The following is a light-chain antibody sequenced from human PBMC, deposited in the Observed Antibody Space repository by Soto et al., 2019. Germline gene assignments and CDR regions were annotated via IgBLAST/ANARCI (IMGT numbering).Light chain of an antibody. CDR1: SSNIGSNT. CDR3: AAWDDSLNGVV. Sequence: QSVLTQPPSASGTPGQRVTISCSGSSSNIGSNTVNWYQQLPGTAPKLLIYSNNQRPSGVPDRFSGSKSGTSASLAISGLQSEDEDDYYCAAWDDSLNGVVFDGGTKVTVL. V-gene: IGLV1-44*01. J-gene: IGLJ2*01. CDR2: SNN.